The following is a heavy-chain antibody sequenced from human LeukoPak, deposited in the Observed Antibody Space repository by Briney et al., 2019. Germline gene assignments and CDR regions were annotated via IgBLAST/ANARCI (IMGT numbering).Heavy chain of an antibody. CDR2: ISAYNGNT. J-gene: IGHJ4*02. D-gene: IGHD4-17*01. CDR1: GYTFTGYY. CDR3: ARGSQYGDYDY. V-gene: IGHV1-18*04. Sequence: GASVKVSCKASGYTFTGYYMHWVRQAPGQGLEWMGWISAYNGNTNYAQKLQGRVTMTTDTSTSTAYMELRSLRSDDTAVYYRARGSQYGDYDYWGQGTLVTVSS.